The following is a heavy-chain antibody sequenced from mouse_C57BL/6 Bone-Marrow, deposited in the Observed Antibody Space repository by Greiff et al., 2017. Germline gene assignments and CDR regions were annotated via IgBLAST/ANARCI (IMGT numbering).Heavy chain of an antibody. CDR2: ISNLAYSI. CDR1: GFTFSDYG. CDR3: ARHGVLLSFGY. Sequence: EVQLVESGGGLVQPGGSLKLSCAASGFTFSDYGMAWVRQAPRKGPEWVAFISNLAYSIYYADTVTGRFTISRETAKNTLYLEMSSLRSEDTAMYYCARHGVLLSFGYWGQGTTLTVSS. V-gene: IGHV5-15*01. D-gene: IGHD1-1*01. J-gene: IGHJ2*01.